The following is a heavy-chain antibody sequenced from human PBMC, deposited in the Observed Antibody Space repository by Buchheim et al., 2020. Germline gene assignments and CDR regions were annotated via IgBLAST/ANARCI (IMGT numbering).Heavy chain of an antibody. D-gene: IGHD4-17*01. Sequence: QVRLQESGPGLVKPSETLSLTCAVSGSSITNYRWSWIRQPPRKGLDWIGPFYYGGNTNYNPSLKSRVTLSVDTSKPQFSLKLSSVTAADSAVYYCTRVGGYYGDYPNFDYWGQGAL. J-gene: IGHJ4*02. V-gene: IGHV4-59*01. CDR2: FYYGGNT. CDR1: GSSITNYR. CDR3: TRVGGYYGDYPNFDY.